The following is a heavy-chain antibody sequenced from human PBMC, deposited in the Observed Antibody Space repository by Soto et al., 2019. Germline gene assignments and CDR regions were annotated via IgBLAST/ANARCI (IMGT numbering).Heavy chain of an antibody. Sequence: PGGSLRLSXAASGFTFSSYAMSWVRQAPGKGLEWVSAISGSGSTYYADSVKGRFTISRDNSKNTLYLQMNSLRAEDTAVYYCAKGKGNDYGDYVDWFDPWGQGTLVTVSS. CDR3: AKGKGNDYGDYVDWFDP. CDR2: ISGSGST. J-gene: IGHJ5*02. CDR1: GFTFSSYA. V-gene: IGHV3-23*01. D-gene: IGHD4-17*01.